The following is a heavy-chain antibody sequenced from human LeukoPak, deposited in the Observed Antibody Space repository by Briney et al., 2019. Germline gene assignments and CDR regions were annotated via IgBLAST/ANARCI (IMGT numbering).Heavy chain of an antibody. J-gene: IGHJ4*02. CDR3: ANRPGRDGYNYWGTFFDY. V-gene: IGHV1-69*04. CDR2: IIPILGIA. CDR1: GGTFSSYA. Sequence: SVKVSCKASGGTFSSYAISWVRQAPGQGLEWVGRIIPILGIANYAQKFQGRVTITADKSTSTAYMELSSLRSEDTAVYYCANRPGRDGYNYWGTFFDYWGQGTLVTVSS. D-gene: IGHD5-24*01.